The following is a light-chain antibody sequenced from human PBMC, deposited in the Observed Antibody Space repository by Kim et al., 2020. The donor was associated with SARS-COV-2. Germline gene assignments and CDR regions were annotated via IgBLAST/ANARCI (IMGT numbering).Light chain of an antibody. CDR2: GNS. CDR3: QSYDSSLSGV. J-gene: IGLJ3*02. Sequence: GRWVTVSCTGGSSNIGAGYDVHWYQQLPGTAPKLLIYGNSKRPSGVPDRFSGSKSGTSASLAITGLQAEDEADYYCQSYDSSLSGVFGGGTQLTVL. CDR1: SSNIGAGYD. V-gene: IGLV1-40*01.